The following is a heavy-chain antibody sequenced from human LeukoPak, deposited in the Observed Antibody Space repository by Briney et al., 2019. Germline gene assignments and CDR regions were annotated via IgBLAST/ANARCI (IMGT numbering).Heavy chain of an antibody. J-gene: IGHJ4*02. Sequence: ASVKVSCKASGYTFTSYGISWVRQAPGQGLEWMGWISAYNGNTNYAQKLQGRVTMTTDTSTSTAYMELRSLGSDDTAVYYCARAGDLYSSSWWPDYWGQGTLVTVSS. CDR2: ISAYNGNT. D-gene: IGHD6-13*01. CDR3: ARAGDLYSSSWWPDY. CDR1: GYTFTSYG. V-gene: IGHV1-18*01.